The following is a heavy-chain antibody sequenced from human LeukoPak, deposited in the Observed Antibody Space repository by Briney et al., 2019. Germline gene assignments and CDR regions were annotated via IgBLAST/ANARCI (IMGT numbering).Heavy chain of an antibody. CDR3: ARVDYADYAPNFDY. CDR2: ISSSGTYI. Sequence: GGSLRLSCAASGFTFSSYSMNWVRQAPGKGLEWVSSISSSGTYIYYADSVKGRFTISRDNAKNSLYLQMNSLRAEDTAVYYCARVDYADYAPNFDYWGQGTLSPSPQ. CDR1: GFTFSSYS. V-gene: IGHV3-21*01. D-gene: IGHD4-17*01. J-gene: IGHJ4*02.